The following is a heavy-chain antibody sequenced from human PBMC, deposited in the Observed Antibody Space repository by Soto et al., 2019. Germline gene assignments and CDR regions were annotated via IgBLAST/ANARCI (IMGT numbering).Heavy chain of an antibody. CDR2: IIPFFGTA. V-gene: IGHV1-69*01. D-gene: IGHD6-19*01. CDR1: GGTFSSYA. Sequence: QVQLVQSGAEVKKPGASVKVSCKASGGTFSSYAISWVRQAPGQGLEWMGGIIPFFGTANYAQKFQGRVTITADESTSTAYLELSSLRSADTAVYYCARTPGYSSGWYSGYYYGMDVWGQGTTVTVSS. J-gene: IGHJ6*02. CDR3: ARTPGYSSGWYSGYYYGMDV.